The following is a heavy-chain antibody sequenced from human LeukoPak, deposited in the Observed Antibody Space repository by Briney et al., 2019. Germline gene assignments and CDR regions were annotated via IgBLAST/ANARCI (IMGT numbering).Heavy chain of an antibody. V-gene: IGHV4-39*07. J-gene: IGHJ4*02. CDR2: IYYSGST. CDR1: GGSISSSSYY. CDR3: ARKSTVADFDY. Sequence: SETLSLTCTVSGGSISSSSYYWGWIRQPPGKGLEWIGSIYYSGSTYYNPSLKSRVTISVDTSKNQFSLKLSSVTAADTAVYYCARKSTVADFDYWGQGTLVTVSS. D-gene: IGHD6-19*01.